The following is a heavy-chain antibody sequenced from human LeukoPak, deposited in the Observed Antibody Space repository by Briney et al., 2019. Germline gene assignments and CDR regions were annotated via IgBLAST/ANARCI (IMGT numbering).Heavy chain of an antibody. Sequence: SETLSLTCGVYGGSFSCYFWIWIRQPPGKGLEWIGEITPSGSTNYNPSLKSRDSISIDTSKQKLSLRLTSVTGADSAVYYCASSFYYDSRDYWGQGTLVTVSS. CDR3: ASSFYYDSRDY. J-gene: IGHJ4*02. CDR2: ITPSGST. D-gene: IGHD3-22*01. V-gene: IGHV4-34*01. CDR1: GGSFSCYF.